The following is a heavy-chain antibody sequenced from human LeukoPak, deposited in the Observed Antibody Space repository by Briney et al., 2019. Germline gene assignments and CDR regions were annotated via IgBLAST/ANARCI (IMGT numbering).Heavy chain of an antibody. CDR3: ARDKRSVNWFDP. CDR2: ISSSSGTI. CDR1: GFTFSSYS. D-gene: IGHD4-17*01. J-gene: IGHJ5*02. Sequence: GGSLRLSCAVSGFTFSSYSMNWVRQAPGKGLEWVSYISSSSGTIYYADSVKGRFTVSRDNAKNSLYLQMNSLRAEDTAVYYCARDKRSVNWFDPWGHGTLVTVSS. V-gene: IGHV3-48*01.